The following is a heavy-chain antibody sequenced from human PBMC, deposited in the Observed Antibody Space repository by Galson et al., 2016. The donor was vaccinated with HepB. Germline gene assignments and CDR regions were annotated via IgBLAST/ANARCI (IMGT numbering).Heavy chain of an antibody. J-gene: IGHJ4*02. CDR2: INHSGTT. CDR1: GASFTGYY. D-gene: IGHD3-22*01. V-gene: IGHV4-34*01. Sequence: ETLSLTCAVYGASFTGYYWTWIRQPPGKGLEWIGEINHSGTTKYNPSHKSRVTISVDTSKNQFSLNLTSVTAADTAVYYCARVGYYRLDYWGQGTLVAVSS. CDR3: ARVGYYRLDY.